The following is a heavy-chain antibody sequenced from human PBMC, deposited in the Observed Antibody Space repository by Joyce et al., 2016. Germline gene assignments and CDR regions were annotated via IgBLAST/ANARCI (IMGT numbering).Heavy chain of an antibody. Sequence: QVQLVVSGGGVVQPGRSVRLSCAASGLTLSNYGVHWVRQAPGKGLEWVTIISYGGIYKYYADSVKGRFTIYRENSKNTVFLEMNSLRTEDTAVYYCAKILTATYSSGWFLDYWGQGTLVAVSS. CDR1: GLTLSNYG. CDR2: ISYGGIYK. D-gene: IGHD6-25*01. J-gene: IGHJ4*02. V-gene: IGHV3-30*18. CDR3: AKILTATYSSGWFLDY.